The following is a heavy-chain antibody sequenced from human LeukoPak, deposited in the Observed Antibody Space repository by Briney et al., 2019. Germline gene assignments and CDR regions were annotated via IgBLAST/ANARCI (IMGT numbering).Heavy chain of an antibody. CDR2: IYTSGST. V-gene: IGHV4-4*07. CDR3: ARDRARMAAGAYSYYLDV. CDR1: GGSISSYY. D-gene: IGHD6-13*01. Sequence: PSETLSLTCTVSGGSISSYYRSWIRQPAGKGLEWIGRIYTSGSTNYNPSLKSRVTMSVDTSKNQFSLKLSSVTAADTAVYYCARDRARMAAGAYSYYLDVWGKGTTVTISS. J-gene: IGHJ6*03.